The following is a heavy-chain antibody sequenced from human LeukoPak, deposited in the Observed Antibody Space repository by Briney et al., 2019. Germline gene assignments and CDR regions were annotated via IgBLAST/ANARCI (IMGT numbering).Heavy chain of an antibody. J-gene: IGHJ6*03. CDR1: GGTFSSYA. V-gene: IGHV1-69*05. Sequence: SVKVSCKASGGTFSSYAISWVRQAPGQGLEWMGRIIPIFGTANYAQKFQGRVTITTDESTSTAYMELSSLRSEDTAVYYCARHKGSTVTDVYHMDVWGKGTTVTVSS. D-gene: IGHD4-17*01. CDR2: IIPIFGTA. CDR3: ARHKGSTVTDVYHMDV.